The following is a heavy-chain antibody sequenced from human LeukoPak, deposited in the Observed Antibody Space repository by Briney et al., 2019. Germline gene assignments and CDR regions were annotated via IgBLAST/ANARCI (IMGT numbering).Heavy chain of an antibody. CDR1: GGSISSGDDY. CDR3: AAYDCSSTTCYTSRFDP. Sequence: PSQTLSLTCIVSGGSISSGDDYWSWIRQPPGKGLEWIGYIYNRGSTYHNPSLKSRVTISLDTSKNQFSLKLSSVTAADTAVYYCAAYDCSSTTCYTSRFDPWGQGTLVTVSS. D-gene: IGHD2-2*02. J-gene: IGHJ5*02. CDR2: IYNRGST. V-gene: IGHV4-30-4*01.